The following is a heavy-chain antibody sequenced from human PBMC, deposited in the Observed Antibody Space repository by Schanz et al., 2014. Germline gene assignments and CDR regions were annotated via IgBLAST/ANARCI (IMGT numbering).Heavy chain of an antibody. V-gene: IGHV3-23*04. J-gene: IGHJ4*02. CDR3: ARANYRRKINFDY. CDR2: FIVDSGNT. Sequence: QLVGSGGGLIQPGGSLRLSCTASGFAFSSYSMNWVRQAPGKGLEWVSGFIVDSGNTYYAGSVKGRFSISRDYSKNTLYLQMNSLRAEDTAVYYCARANYRRKINFDYWGRGTLVTVSS. CDR1: GFAFSSYS. D-gene: IGHD3-10*01.